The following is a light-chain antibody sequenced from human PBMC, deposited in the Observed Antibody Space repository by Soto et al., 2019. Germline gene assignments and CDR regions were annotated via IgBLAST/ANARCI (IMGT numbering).Light chain of an antibody. Sequence: EIVLTQSPGTLSLSPGERATFSCRASQSVSSNFVAWFQQKPGQVPRLLIYRASNRATGIPDRFSGSGSGTDFTFTINRLEPEDFAVYYCQQYVSSPFTFGPGTKVDI. V-gene: IGKV3-20*01. CDR2: RAS. CDR1: QSVSSNF. J-gene: IGKJ3*01. CDR3: QQYVSSPFT.